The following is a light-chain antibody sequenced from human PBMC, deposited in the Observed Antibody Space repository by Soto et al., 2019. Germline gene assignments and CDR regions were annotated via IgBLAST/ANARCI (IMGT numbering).Light chain of an antibody. CDR2: GAS. CDR1: QSVRSNY. J-gene: IGKJ2*01. Sequence: EIVLTQSPGTLSLSPGERATLSCRASQSVRSNYLAWYQQKPGQAPRLLIYGASSWATGIPDRFSGTGSGTDFTLTISRLEPEDFAVYYCQQYGGSPYTFGQGTKLEIK. CDR3: QQYGGSPYT. V-gene: IGKV3-20*01.